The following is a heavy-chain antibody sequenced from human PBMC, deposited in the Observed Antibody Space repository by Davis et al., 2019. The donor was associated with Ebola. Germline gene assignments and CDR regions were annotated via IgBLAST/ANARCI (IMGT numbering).Heavy chain of an antibody. Sequence: SETLSLTCTVSGGSISSGGYYWSWIRQHPGKGLEWIGYIYYSGSTYYNPSLKSRVTISVDTSKNQFSLKLSSVTAADTAVYYCARHVTTMILGWYYLDYWGQGPRSPSPQ. CDR3: ARHVTTMILGWYYLDY. CDR1: GGSISSGGYY. J-gene: IGHJ4*02. D-gene: IGHD3-22*01. V-gene: IGHV4-39*01. CDR2: IYYSGST.